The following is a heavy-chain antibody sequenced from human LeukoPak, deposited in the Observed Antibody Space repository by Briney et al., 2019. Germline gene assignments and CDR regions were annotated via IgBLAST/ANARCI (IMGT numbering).Heavy chain of an antibody. D-gene: IGHD3/OR15-3a*01. J-gene: IGHJ3*02. Sequence: ASVKVSCKVSGYTLTELSMHWVRQAPGKGLEWMGGFDPEDGETIYAQKFQGRVTMTEDTSTDTAYMELSSLRSDDTAVYYCARFLDWSDAGGAFDIWGQGTMVTVSS. V-gene: IGHV1-24*01. CDR3: ARFLDWSDAGGAFDI. CDR2: FDPEDGET. CDR1: GYTLTELS.